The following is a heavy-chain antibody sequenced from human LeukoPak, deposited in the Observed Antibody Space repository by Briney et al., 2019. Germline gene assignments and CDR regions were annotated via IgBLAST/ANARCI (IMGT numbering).Heavy chain of an antibody. V-gene: IGHV4-59*12. J-gene: IGHJ4*02. CDR3: ASIAIMGANQRSFDY. CDR2: IYYTGST. CDR1: GGSISIYY. Sequence: SETLSLTCAVSGGSISIYYWSWVRDSPERRRECGGYIYYTGSTNYNPSLMSRVTISVATSKNQFSLKLSSVTAADTAVYYCASIAIMGANQRSFDYWGQGTLVTVSS. D-gene: IGHD3-16*01.